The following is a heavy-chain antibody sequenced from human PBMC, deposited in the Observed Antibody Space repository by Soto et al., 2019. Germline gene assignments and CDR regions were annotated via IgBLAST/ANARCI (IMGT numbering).Heavy chain of an antibody. D-gene: IGHD3-22*01. CDR1: GGTFSSYA. CDR2: LIPIFCTA. CDR3: ARDPGDYDSSGYYPYYFDY. J-gene: IGHJ4*02. Sequence: QVQLVQSGAEVKKPGSSVKVSCKASGGTFSSYAISWVRQAPGQGLEWMGGLIPIFCTANYAQKFQGRVTITADESTSTAYMELSSLRSEDTAVYYCARDPGDYDSSGYYPYYFDYWGQGTLVTVSS. V-gene: IGHV1-69*01.